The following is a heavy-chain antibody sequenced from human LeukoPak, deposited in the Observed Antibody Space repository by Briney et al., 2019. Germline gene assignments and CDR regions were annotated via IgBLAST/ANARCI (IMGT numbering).Heavy chain of an antibody. J-gene: IGHJ4*02. CDR1: GGSISSYY. V-gene: IGHV4-59*01. Sequence: SETLSLTCTVSGGSISSYYWSWIWQPPGKGLEWIGYIYYSGSTNYNPSLKSRVTISVDTSKNQFSLKLSSVTAADTAVYYCARVGDGRVRDWGQGTLVTVSS. CDR3: ARVGDGRVRD. CDR2: IYYSGST. D-gene: IGHD1-26*01.